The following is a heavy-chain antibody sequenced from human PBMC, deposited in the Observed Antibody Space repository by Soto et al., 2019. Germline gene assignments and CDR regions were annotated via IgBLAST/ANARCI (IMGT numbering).Heavy chain of an antibody. CDR1: GYTFTASP. CDR2: INLANGDT. V-gene: IGHV1-3*01. CDR3: ARKDYYGAGIYYFDH. Sequence: ASVKVSCKASGYTFTASPMHRVRQAPGQRLEWMGWINLANGDTGYSQKFQGGVTVTRDTSASTVYMELSSLTSEDTAVYYCARKDYYGAGIYYFDHWGQGTLVTVSS. J-gene: IGHJ4*02. D-gene: IGHD3-10*01.